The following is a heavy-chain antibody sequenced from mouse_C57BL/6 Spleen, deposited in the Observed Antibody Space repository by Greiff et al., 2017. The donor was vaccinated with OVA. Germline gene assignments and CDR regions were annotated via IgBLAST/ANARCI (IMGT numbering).Heavy chain of an antibody. V-gene: IGHV1-54*01. CDR1: GYAFTNYL. CDR2: INPGSGGT. J-gene: IGHJ1*03. Sequence: VQLQQSGAELVRPGTSVKVSCKASGYAFTNYLIEWVKQRPGQGLEWIGVINPGSGGTNYNEKFKGKATLTADKSSSTAYMQLSSLTSEDSAVYFCARRGITTVVENWYVDVWGTGTTVTVSS. D-gene: IGHD1-1*01. CDR3: ARRGITTVVENWYVDV.